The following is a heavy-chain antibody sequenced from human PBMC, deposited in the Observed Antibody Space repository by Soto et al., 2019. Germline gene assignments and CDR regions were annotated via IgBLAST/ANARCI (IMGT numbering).Heavy chain of an antibody. CDR3: AGGSDSSSDFDY. V-gene: IGHV1-8*01. CDR2: MNPNSCNT. J-gene: IGHJ4*02. Sequence: QVQLVQSGAEVKKPGASVKVSCKAYGYTFTSYDINWVRQATGQGLEWMGWMNPNSCNTGYAQKFQGRVTMTRNTSISTAYMELSSLRSEDTAVYYCAGGSDSSSDFDYWGQGTLVTVSS. CDR1: GYTFTSYD. D-gene: IGHD6-6*01.